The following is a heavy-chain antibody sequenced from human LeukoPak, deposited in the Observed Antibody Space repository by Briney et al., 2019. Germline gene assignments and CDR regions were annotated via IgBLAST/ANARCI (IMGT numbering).Heavy chain of an antibody. CDR1: GFTFSNHA. J-gene: IGHJ4*02. CDR3: VRARAGGLDY. Sequence: PGGSLRLSCVVSGFTFSNHAMAWVRQAPGRGLEWVSAVSGNGKDTHYAESVKGRFTISKDNSNNTLFLQMDSLRLEDTALYYCVRARAGGLDYWGQGTLVTVSS. D-gene: IGHD3-16*01. V-gene: IGHV3-23*01. CDR2: VSGNGKDT.